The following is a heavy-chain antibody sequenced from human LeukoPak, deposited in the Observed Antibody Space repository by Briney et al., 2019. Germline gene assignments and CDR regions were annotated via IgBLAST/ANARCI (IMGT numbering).Heavy chain of an antibody. V-gene: IGHV3-7*01. J-gene: IGHJ4*02. Sequence: GGSLRLSCVASGFPFSSYWMTWVRQAPGKGLEWVANIKQDGSKKSYVDSVKGRFTISRDNAKNSLYLQMNSLRAEDTAVYYCARDYSYGFLNWGQGTLVTVSS. CDR3: ARDYSYGFLN. CDR2: IKQDGSKK. D-gene: IGHD5-18*01. CDR1: GFPFSSYW.